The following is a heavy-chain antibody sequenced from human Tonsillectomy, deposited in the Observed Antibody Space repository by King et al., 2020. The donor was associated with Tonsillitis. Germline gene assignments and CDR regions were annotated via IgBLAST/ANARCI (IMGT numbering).Heavy chain of an antibody. J-gene: IGHJ5*02. V-gene: IGHV5-51*01. CDR1: GDSFTSHW. CDR3: ARHKGRTTRNWLEP. Sequence: VQLVESGAEVKKPGESLKISCQVSGDSFTSHWIGWVRQPPGKGLEWMGIIYPGDSDTGYSPSFKGQVSISVDKSINTAYMQWSRLKASDTAIYYCARHKGRTTRNWLEPWGQGTLVTVSS. CDR2: IYPGDSDT. D-gene: IGHD4-11*01.